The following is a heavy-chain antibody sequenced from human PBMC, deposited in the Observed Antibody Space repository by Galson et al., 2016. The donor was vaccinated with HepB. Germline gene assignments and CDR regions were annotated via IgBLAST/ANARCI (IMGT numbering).Heavy chain of an antibody. CDR2: VFYSGTT. CDR1: GASVRTSNYY. D-gene: IGHD1-1*01. Sequence: ETLSLTCSLSGASVRTSNYYWDWIRQSPGKGLEWIGGVFYSGTTHYNPSLRSRVSISVDMSKNHFSLNLTSVTAADTAVYYCARHPTRAVRREGFYGLDVWGQGTTVTVSS. V-gene: IGHV4-39*01. CDR3: ARHPTRAVRREGFYGLDV. J-gene: IGHJ6*02.